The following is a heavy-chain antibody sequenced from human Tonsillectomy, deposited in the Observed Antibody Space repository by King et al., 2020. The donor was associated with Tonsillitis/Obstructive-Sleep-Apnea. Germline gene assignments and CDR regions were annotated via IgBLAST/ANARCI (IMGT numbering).Heavy chain of an antibody. CDR2: IYSGGST. D-gene: IGHD2-8*01. V-gene: IGHV3-53*01. CDR3: ASRDCTNGVCYYNYGMDV. Sequence: VQLVESGGGLIQPGGSLRLSCAASGFTVSSNYMSWVRQAPGKGLEWVSVIYSGGSTYYADSVKGRFTISRDNSKNTLYLQMNSLRAEDTAVYYCASRDCTNGVCYYNYGMDVWGQGTTVTVSS. J-gene: IGHJ6*02. CDR1: GFTVSSNY.